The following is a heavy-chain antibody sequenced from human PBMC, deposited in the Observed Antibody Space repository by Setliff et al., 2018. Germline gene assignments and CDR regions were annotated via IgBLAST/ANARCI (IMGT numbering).Heavy chain of an antibody. D-gene: IGHD5-18*01. CDR1: GLSYINDW. CDR3: AKFVGYTYGYDY. V-gene: IGHV3-48*04. Sequence: TSETLSLSCTASGLSYINDWVTWVRQAPGKGLEWVSYITNSGGTIYYADSVKGRFTISRDNAKNSLFLQMNSLRAEDTALYYCAKFVGYTYGYDYWGRGTLVTVSS. J-gene: IGHJ4*02. CDR2: ITNSGGTI.